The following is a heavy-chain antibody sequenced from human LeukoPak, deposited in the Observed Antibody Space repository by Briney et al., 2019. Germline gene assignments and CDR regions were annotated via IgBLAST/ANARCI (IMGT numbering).Heavy chain of an antibody. CDR1: GFTFGAYG. V-gene: IGHV3-30*18. CDR3: AKDSASLSSHFATYFDY. D-gene: IGHD6-13*01. J-gene: IGHJ4*02. Sequence: GGSLRLSCAASGFTFGAYGMHWVRQAPGKGLEWVAVISYDGTTNKYYADSARGRFTISRDNSKNTLYLQMNSLRAEDTAVYYCAKDSASLSSHFATYFDYWGQGTLVTVSS. CDR2: ISYDGTTNK.